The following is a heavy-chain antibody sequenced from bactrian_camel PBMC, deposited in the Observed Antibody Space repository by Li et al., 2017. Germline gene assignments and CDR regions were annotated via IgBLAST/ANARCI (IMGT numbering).Heavy chain of an antibody. Sequence: VQLVESGGGSVQVGGSLRLKCGVSGFTYKHYCVAWFRQTPRNERELVAASGQGGGGFGRYADFVKGRFIISVNVPDTALYLQMNNLQTGDNAMYYCAVRTEASFPGSSYCFTPEYTVLGQGTQVT. D-gene: IGHD2*01. CDR2: GQGGGGFG. V-gene: IGHV3S42*01. J-gene: IGHJ4*01. CDR1: GFTYKHYC.